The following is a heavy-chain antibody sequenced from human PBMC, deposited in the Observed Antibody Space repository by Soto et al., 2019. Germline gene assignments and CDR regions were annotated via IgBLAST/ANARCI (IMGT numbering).Heavy chain of an antibody. D-gene: IGHD4-17*01. J-gene: IGHJ6*03. CDR1: GGSIGSVGYY. CDR2: IYYSGST. V-gene: IGHV4-31*03. CDR3: ARDRVVYTVTPMAIYYYYYMDV. Sequence: SETLSLTYTVSGGSIGSVGYYWSWIRQHPGKGLEWIGYIYYSGSTYCNPSLKSRVTISVDTSKNQFSLKLSSVTAADTAVYYCARDRVVYTVTPMAIYYYYYMDVWGKGTTVTVSS.